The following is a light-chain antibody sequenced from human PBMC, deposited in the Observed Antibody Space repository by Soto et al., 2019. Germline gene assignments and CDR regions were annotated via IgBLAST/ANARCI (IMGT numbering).Light chain of an antibody. CDR3: QQATIFPLT. CDR1: QAFSNL. Sequence: DIQMTQSPSSVSVSVGDRVIITCRASQAFSNLLAWYQQKPGKAPKLLIYGASTLQGGVPSRFSGSESGTDFTLTIISLQPEDSATDYCQQATIFPLTFGGGTEVEIK. V-gene: IGKV1-12*01. J-gene: IGKJ4*01. CDR2: GAS.